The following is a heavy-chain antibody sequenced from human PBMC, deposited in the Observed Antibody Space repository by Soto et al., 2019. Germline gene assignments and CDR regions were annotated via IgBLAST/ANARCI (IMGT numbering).Heavy chain of an antibody. Sequence: SETLSLTCTVSGGSISSYYWSWIRQPPGKGLEWIGYIYYSGSTNYNPSLKSRVTISVDTSKNQFSLKLSSVTAADTAVYYCARVREGSSWYNYWGQGTLVTVS. V-gene: IGHV4-59*01. CDR1: GGSISSYY. CDR2: IYYSGST. D-gene: IGHD6-13*01. CDR3: ARVREGSSWYNY. J-gene: IGHJ4*02.